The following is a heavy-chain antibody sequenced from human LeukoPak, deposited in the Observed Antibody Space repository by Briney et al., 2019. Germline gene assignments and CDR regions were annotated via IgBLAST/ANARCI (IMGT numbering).Heavy chain of an antibody. CDR2: ISAYNGNT. J-gene: IGHJ5*02. CDR1: GYTFTSYG. Sequence: ASVKVSCKASGYTFTSYGISWVRQAPGQGLEWMGWISAYNGNTIYAQKLLGRVTMTTDTSTSTAYMELRRLRSDDTDVYYCARDTRPEIGGFLNWFDPWGQGTLVTVSS. V-gene: IGHV1-18*01. CDR3: ARDTRPEIGGFLNWFDP. D-gene: IGHD6-6*01.